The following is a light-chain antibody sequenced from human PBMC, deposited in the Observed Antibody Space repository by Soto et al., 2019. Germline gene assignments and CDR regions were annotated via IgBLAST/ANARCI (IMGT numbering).Light chain of an antibody. Sequence: EIVLTQSPGTLSLSPGERATLSCRASQSVSSSYLAWYQQKPGQAPRLLIYGASSRATGIPDSFSGSGSGTDFTLTISRREPEDFAVYDCQQYGSSLGWTFGQGTKVEIK. J-gene: IGKJ1*01. CDR2: GAS. CDR3: QQYGSSLGWT. V-gene: IGKV3-20*01. CDR1: QSVSSSY.